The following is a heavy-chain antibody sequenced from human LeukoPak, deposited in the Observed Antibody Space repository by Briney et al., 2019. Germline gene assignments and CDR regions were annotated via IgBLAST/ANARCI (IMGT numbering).Heavy chain of an antibody. CDR1: GRPMSSYY. D-gene: IGHD3-10*01. CDR2: IYTSGST. CDR3: ARDSGTTGEVKFDP. Sequence: PSDTLSLTCSVSGRPMSSYYWSWIRQPAGKGLEWIGRIYTSGSTTYNPSLKSRVTMSVDTSKNQLFLKLSSVTAADTAIYYCARDSGTTGEVKFDPWGQGTLVTVSS. V-gene: IGHV4-4*07. J-gene: IGHJ5*02.